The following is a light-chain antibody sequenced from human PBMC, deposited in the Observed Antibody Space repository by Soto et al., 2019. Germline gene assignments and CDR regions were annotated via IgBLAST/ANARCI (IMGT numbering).Light chain of an antibody. CDR1: QSISSW. V-gene: IGKV1-5*03. CDR3: QQSNSYPLT. J-gene: IGKJ4*02. Sequence: DIQMTQSPSTLSASVGDRVTITCRASQSISSWLAGYQQKPGKAPKLLSYKASSLESGVPSRFSGSGSGTEFTLSISSLQPDDFATYYCQQSNSYPLTFGGGTKVEIK. CDR2: KAS.